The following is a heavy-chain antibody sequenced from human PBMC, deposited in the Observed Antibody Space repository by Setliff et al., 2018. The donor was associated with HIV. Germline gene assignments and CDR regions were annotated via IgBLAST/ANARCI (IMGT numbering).Heavy chain of an antibody. J-gene: IGHJ4*02. D-gene: IGHD2-2*01. V-gene: IGHV5-51*01. CDR2: IYPGDSDT. Sequence: PGESLKISCTGSGYSFATYWIGWVRQMPGKGREWMGIIYPGDSDTRYSPSFQGQVSILADKSISTAYLQWSSLKASDTAMYYCARQEVGTPLDIVVLPGAMYFDFWGQGTLVTVSS. CDR1: GYSFATYW. CDR3: ARQEVGTPLDIVVLPGAMYFDF.